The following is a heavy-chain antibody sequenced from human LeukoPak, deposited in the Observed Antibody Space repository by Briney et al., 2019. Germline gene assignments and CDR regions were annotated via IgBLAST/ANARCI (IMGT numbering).Heavy chain of an antibody. J-gene: IGHJ4*02. CDR1: GFIVNNNY. D-gene: IGHD3-10*01. Sequence: PGGSLRLSCAASGFIVNNNYMNWVRQATGKGLEGVSLMDNFGYKHYADSVEGRVTISRDSSRNTVYLQLNSLRAEDTAVYYCAGGSYYGSGSRPGYIEYWGQGTLVTVSS. CDR3: AGGSYYGSGSRPGYIEY. CDR2: MDNFGYK. V-gene: IGHV3-53*01.